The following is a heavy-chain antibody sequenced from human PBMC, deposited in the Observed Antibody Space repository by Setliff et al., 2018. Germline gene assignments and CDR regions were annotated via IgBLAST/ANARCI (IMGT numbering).Heavy chain of an antibody. D-gene: IGHD3-10*01. Sequence: PGGSLRLSCAASGFTLNTYGMSWVRQAPGKGLEWVTFIRSDGNKKYFGDSVKGRFSISRDNSKNTVYLQMNSLKIEDTAVYFCAKEQEITLVPGIIPDAFDLWGQGTMVTVSS. CDR3: AKEQEITLVPGIIPDAFDL. CDR1: GFTLNTYG. J-gene: IGHJ3*01. V-gene: IGHV3-30*02. CDR2: IRSDGNKK.